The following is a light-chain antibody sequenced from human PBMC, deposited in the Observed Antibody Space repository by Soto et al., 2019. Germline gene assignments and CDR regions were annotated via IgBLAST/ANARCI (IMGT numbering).Light chain of an antibody. Sequence: QSVLTQPPSVSGAPGPRVTISCTGSSSNIGAGYDVHWYQQLPGTAPKLLIYDNSNRPSGVPDRFSGSKSGTSASLAIAGLQAEDEADYYCQSYDSSRSAYVFGTGTKLTVL. J-gene: IGLJ1*01. CDR3: QSYDSSRSAYV. V-gene: IGLV1-40*01. CDR2: DNS. CDR1: SSNIGAGYD.